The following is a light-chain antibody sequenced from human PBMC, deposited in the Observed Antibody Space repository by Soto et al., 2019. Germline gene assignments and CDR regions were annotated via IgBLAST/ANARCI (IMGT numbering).Light chain of an antibody. Sequence: EIVLTQSPDTLSLTPGESATLSCRASQSVRSSYLAWYQQTPGQTPRLLIYAASSRATGIPDRFSGSGSGTEFTLTISSLQSEDFAVYYCQQRNNWPWTFGQGTKVDIK. CDR1: QSVRSSY. CDR2: AAS. J-gene: IGKJ1*01. CDR3: QQRNNWPWT. V-gene: IGKV3D-20*02.